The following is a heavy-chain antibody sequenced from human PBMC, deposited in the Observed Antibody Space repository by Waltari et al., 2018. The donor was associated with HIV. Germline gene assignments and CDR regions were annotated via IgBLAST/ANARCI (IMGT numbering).Heavy chain of an antibody. CDR1: GCTFSSYT. CDR2: FIPILGIA. J-gene: IGHJ4*02. V-gene: IGHV1-69*08. CDR3: ARDPIVGAQFSFDY. D-gene: IGHD2-15*01. Sequence: QVQLVQSGAEVKKPRSSGKVSCKASGCTFSSYTISRGRQAPGQGLEWMGRFIPILGIANYAQKFQGRVTITADKSTSTAYMELSSLRSEDTAVYYCARDPIVGAQFSFDYWGQGTLVTVSS.